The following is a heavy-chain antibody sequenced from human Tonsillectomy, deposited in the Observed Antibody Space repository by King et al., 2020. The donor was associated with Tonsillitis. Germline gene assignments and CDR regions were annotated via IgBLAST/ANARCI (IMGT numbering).Heavy chain of an antibody. CDR1: GFTVSNNY. V-gene: IGHV3-53*01. J-gene: IGHJ3*01. CDR2: IYSGGST. Sequence: VQLVESGGGLIQPGGSLRLSCAASGFTVSNNYMSWVRHAPERGLEWVAIIYSGGSTYYPDSLKGRFTISRDNSKNTLYLQMDSLTAEDTAIYYCARTVVRGATDSFDVWGQGTMVTVSS. D-gene: IGHD2-15*01. CDR3: ARTVVRGATDSFDV.